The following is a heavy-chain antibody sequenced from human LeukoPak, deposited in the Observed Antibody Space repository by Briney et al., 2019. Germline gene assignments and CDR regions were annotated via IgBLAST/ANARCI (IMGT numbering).Heavy chain of an antibody. CDR2: IHYRGST. D-gene: IGHD2-8*01. CDR1: GGSISGRGYY. CDR3: ARIPDIVLMARMDV. J-gene: IGHJ6*04. Sequence: PSETLSLTCTVSGGSISGRGYYWGWIRQPPGKGLEWIGSIHYRGSTYNNPSLKSRVTISVDTSKNQFSLKLSSVTAAVTAVYYCARIPDIVLMARMDVWGKGTTVTVSS. V-gene: IGHV4-39*01.